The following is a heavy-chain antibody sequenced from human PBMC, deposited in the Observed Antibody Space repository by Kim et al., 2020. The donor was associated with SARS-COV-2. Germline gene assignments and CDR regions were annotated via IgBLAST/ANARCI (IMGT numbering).Heavy chain of an antibody. D-gene: IGHD2-2*01. CDR1: GFTFSSYA. CDR3: ARSYCSSTSCPTGFDY. Sequence: GGSLRLSCAASGFTFSSYAMHWVRQAPGKGLEWVAVISYDGSNKYYADSVKGRFTISRDNSKNTLYLQMNSLRAEDTAVYYCARSYCSSTSCPTGFDYWGQGTLVTASS. V-gene: IGHV3-30-3*01. J-gene: IGHJ4*02. CDR2: ISYDGSNK.